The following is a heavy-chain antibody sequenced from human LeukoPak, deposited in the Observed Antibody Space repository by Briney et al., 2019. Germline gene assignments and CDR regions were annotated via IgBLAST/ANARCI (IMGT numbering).Heavy chain of an antibody. V-gene: IGHV1-18*01. Sequence: ASEKVSCKASGYTFTSYGISWVREAPGQGLEWMGWISAYNGNTNYAQKLQGRVTMTTDTSTSTAYMELRSLRSDDTAVYYCARDPAAARPTLCDYWGQGTLVTVSS. D-gene: IGHD6-6*01. CDR3: ARDPAAARPTLCDY. J-gene: IGHJ4*02. CDR2: ISAYNGNT. CDR1: GYTFTSYG.